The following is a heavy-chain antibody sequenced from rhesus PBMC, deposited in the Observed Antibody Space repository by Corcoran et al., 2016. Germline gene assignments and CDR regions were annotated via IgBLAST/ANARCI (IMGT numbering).Heavy chain of an antibody. CDR3: TRSSRGYSGYSLRPYFDY. Sequence: QVQLVQSGAEIKQPGASVKLSCKASGYTFTSYYMHWVRQAPGQGLEWIGLISPYNANKGNAQRCQGRVTITTDTTTDTGDMELSSLRSEDTAVYYCTRSSRGYSGYSLRPYFDYWGQGVLVTVSS. J-gene: IGHJ4*01. CDR1: GYTFTSYY. CDR2: ISPYNANK. V-gene: IGHV1-180*01. D-gene: IGHD5-42*01.